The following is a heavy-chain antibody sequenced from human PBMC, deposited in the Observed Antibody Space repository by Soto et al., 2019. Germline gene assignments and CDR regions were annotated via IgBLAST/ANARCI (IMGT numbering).Heavy chain of an antibody. Sequence: GESLKISCKGSGYSFTSYWIGWVRQMPGKGLEWMGIIYPGDSDTRYSPSFQGQVTISADKSISTAYLQWSSLKASDTAMYYCARGEGYDFWSGYYTSLYSFDPWGQGTLVTVSS. CDR2: IYPGDSDT. CDR3: ARGEGYDFWSGYYTSLYSFDP. CDR1: GYSFTSYW. V-gene: IGHV5-51*01. D-gene: IGHD3-3*01. J-gene: IGHJ5*02.